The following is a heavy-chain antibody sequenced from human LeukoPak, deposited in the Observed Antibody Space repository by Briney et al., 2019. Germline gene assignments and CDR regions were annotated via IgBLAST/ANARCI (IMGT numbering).Heavy chain of an antibody. D-gene: IGHD3-22*01. J-gene: IGHJ4*02. V-gene: IGHV4-59*08. CDR2: IYYSGST. CDR3: ARRVDSSGYFDY. Sequence: SETLSLTGTVSGGSISSYYWSWIRQPPGKGLEWIGYIYYSGSTNYNPSLKSRVTISVDTSKNQFSLKLSSVTAADTAVYYCARRVDSSGYFDYWGQGTLVTVSS. CDR1: GGSISSYY.